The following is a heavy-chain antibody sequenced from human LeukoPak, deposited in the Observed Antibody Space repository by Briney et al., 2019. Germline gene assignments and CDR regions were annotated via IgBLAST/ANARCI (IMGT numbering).Heavy chain of an antibody. CDR1: GLTFDNYA. Sequence: PGRSLRLSCAASGLTFDNYAMHWVRQAPGKGLEWVAGISWNGGSIDYTDALKGRFTISRDNATNSLYLQMNSLRAEDTALYYCAKDVGPSSGFYPIDYWGQGTLVTVSS. V-gene: IGHV3-9*01. J-gene: IGHJ4*02. CDR3: AKDVGPSSGFYPIDY. CDR2: ISWNGGSI. D-gene: IGHD3-22*01.